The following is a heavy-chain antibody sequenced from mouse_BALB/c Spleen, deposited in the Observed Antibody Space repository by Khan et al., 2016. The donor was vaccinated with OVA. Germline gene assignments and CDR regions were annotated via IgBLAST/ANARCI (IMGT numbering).Heavy chain of an antibody. V-gene: IGHV2-3*01. CDR1: GFSLTSYG. Sequence: QVQLKQSGPGLVAPSQSLSITCTVSGFSLTSYGVSWVRQPPGKGLEWLGVMWGDGNTNYHSALRSRLSISKDNSKSQVFVKMNSLQTDDTATYSCAIQNHVTLYAVDSWSHRPSVTVSS. D-gene: IGHD2-12*01. CDR2: MWGDGNT. J-gene: IGHJ4*01. CDR3: AIQNHVTLYAVDS.